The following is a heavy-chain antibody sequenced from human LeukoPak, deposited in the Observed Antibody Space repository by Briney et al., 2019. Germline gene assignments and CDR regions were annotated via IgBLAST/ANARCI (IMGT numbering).Heavy chain of an antibody. D-gene: IGHD3-22*01. Sequence: ASVKVSCKASGYTFTGYYMHWVRQAPGQGLEWMGWINPNSGGTNYAQKFQGRVTMTRDTSISTAYMELSRLRSDDTAVYYSARESRYYYDSSGDYWGQGTLVTVSS. CDR2: INPNSGGT. CDR1: GYTFTGYY. J-gene: IGHJ4*02. V-gene: IGHV1-2*02. CDR3: ARESRYYYDSSGDY.